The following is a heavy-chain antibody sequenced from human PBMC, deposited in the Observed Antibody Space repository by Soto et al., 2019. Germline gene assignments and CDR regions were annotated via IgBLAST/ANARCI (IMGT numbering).Heavy chain of an antibody. CDR3: ASPPSSNRYYYGMDV. Sequence: SVKVSCKASGGTFSSYAINWVRQAPGQGLEWMGGIIPIFGTANYAQKFQGRVTITADESTSTAYMELSSLRSEDTAVYYCASPPSSNRYYYGMDVWGQGTTVTVSS. J-gene: IGHJ6*02. CDR2: IIPIFGTA. CDR1: GGTFSSYA. D-gene: IGHD4-4*01. V-gene: IGHV1-69*13.